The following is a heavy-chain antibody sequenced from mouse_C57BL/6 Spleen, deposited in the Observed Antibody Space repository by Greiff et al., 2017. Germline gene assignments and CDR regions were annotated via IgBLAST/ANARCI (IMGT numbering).Heavy chain of an antibody. CDR3: TRDAMDY. Sequence: VQLQQPGAELVKPGASVKLSCKTSGYTFTSYWMHWVKQRPGQGLEWIGAIYPGNSDTSYNQKFKGKAKLTAVTSASTAYMELSSLTNEDSAVYYCTRDAMDYWGQGTSVTVSS. CDR1: GYTFTSYW. J-gene: IGHJ4*01. CDR2: IYPGNSDT. V-gene: IGHV1-5*01.